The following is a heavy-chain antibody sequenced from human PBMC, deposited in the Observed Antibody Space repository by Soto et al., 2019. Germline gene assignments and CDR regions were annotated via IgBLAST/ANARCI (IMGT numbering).Heavy chain of an antibody. CDR1: GFTFSNAW. CDR2: IKSKTDGGTT. J-gene: IGHJ4*02. D-gene: IGHD7-27*01. Sequence: VGSLRLSCAASGFTFSNAWMSWVRQAPGKGLEWVGRIKSKTDGGTTDYAAPVKGRFTISRDDSKNTLYLQMNSLKTEDTAVYYCTPHLTGDPLFDYWGQGTLVTVSS. V-gene: IGHV3-15*01. CDR3: TPHLTGDPLFDY.